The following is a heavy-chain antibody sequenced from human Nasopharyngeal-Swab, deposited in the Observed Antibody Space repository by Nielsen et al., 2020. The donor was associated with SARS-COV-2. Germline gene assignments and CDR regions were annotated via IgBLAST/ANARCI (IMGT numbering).Heavy chain of an antibody. CDR3: ARGGGEQWLVRGAYYFDY. V-gene: IGHV1-69*04. J-gene: IGHJ4*02. CDR2: IIPIIGIA. D-gene: IGHD6-19*01. Sequence: SSVKVSCKASGGTFSSYAFSWVRQAPGQGLEWMGRIIPIIGIATYAQKFEGRVTITADKSTSTAYMELSSLRSEDTAVYYCARGGGEQWLVRGAYYFDYWGQGTLVTVSS. CDR1: GGTFSSYA.